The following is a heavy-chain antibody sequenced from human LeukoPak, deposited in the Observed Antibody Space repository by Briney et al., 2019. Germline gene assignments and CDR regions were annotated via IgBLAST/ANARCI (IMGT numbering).Heavy chain of an antibody. CDR2: ISSSSSYI. Sequence: GGSLRLSCAASGFTFSSYSMNWVRQAPGKGLEWVSSISSSSSYIYYADSVKGRFTISRDNSKNTLFLQMNSLRAEDTAMYYCAKTTYCTGGSCYSGLLEYWGQGTLVTVSS. D-gene: IGHD2-15*01. J-gene: IGHJ4*02. V-gene: IGHV3-21*04. CDR3: AKTTYCTGGSCYSGLLEY. CDR1: GFTFSSYS.